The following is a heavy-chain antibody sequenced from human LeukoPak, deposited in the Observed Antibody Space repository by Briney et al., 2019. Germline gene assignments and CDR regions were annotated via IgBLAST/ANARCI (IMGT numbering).Heavy chain of an antibody. J-gene: IGHJ4*02. V-gene: IGHV3-11*01. CDR1: GFIWRDYY. Sequence: GGPLRLLCVAWGFIWRDYYMSCTRHATGEGLEWVSYISGSDVNIEYVDAVKGRFTISRENTKTSLYLQMNSLGVEDTAVYYCAREFTQRDYWGQGTLVTVSS. CDR3: AREFTQRDY. CDR2: ISGSDVNI.